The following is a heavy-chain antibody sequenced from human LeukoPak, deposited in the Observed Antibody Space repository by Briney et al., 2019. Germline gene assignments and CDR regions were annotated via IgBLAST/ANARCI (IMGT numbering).Heavy chain of an antibody. CDR3: AKDRGIQQYSSSPFDL. CDR2: ISGRGGST. Sequence: GGSLRLSCAASGFTFSSYAMSWVREAPEKGMEWVSTISGRGGSTYYADSVKGRFTISRDNSKNPLYLPMNSLRAEDTAVYYCAKDRGIQQYSSSPFDLWGRGTLVTVSS. CDR1: GFTFSSYA. D-gene: IGHD6-13*01. J-gene: IGHJ2*01. V-gene: IGHV3-23*01.